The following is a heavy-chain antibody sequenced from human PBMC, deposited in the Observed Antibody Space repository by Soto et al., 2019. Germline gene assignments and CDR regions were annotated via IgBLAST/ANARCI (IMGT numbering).Heavy chain of an antibody. Sequence: EVQLVESGGGLVQPGGSLRLSCVASGFTFSSEYMSWVRQAPGKGLEWVGNINQDGSEIYYLDSVKGRFTISRDNAKKSVFLQMNSLSAEDTAVYYCATIAAVRFDYWGQGTLVTVSS. CDR1: GFTFSSEY. V-gene: IGHV3-7*02. CDR3: ATIAAVRFDY. J-gene: IGHJ4*02. D-gene: IGHD6-13*01. CDR2: INQDGSEI.